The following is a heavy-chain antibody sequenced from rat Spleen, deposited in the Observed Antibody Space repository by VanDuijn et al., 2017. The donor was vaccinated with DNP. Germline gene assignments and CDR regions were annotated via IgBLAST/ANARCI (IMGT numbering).Heavy chain of an antibody. CDR1: GFTFDSFA. CDR3: TTDPSYYSSPFAY. D-gene: IGHD1-2*01. Sequence: EVQLVESGGGLVQPGRSMKLSCAASGFTFDSFAMAWVRQAPKKGLEWVATITSGGSNTYYPDSVKGRFTISRDNAKNTQYLQMDSLRSDDTATYYCTTDPSYYSSPFAYWGQGTLVTVSS. J-gene: IGHJ3*01. V-gene: IGHV5S13*01. CDR2: ITSGGSNT.